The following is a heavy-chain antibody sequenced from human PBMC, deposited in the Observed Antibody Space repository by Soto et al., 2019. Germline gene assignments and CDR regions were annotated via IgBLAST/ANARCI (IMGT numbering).Heavy chain of an antibody. J-gene: IGHJ2*01. Sequence: PGGALRLSCSTSGFTFSSYGMPWVRQAPGKGLEYVSAISSNGGSTYYADSVKGRFTISRDNSKNTLYLQMSSLRAEDTAVYHCVKPTTWSYWYFDLWGRGTLVTVSS. CDR1: GFTFSSYG. CDR2: ISSNGGST. CDR3: VKPTTWSYWYFDL. V-gene: IGHV3-64D*06. D-gene: IGHD4-17*01.